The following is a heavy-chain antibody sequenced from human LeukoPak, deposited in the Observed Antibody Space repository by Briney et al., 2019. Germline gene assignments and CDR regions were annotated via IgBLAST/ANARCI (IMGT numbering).Heavy chain of an antibody. CDR3: ARIYSYGHHYFDS. V-gene: IGHV1-2*02. CDR1: GYTFTSYG. D-gene: IGHD5-18*01. Sequence: ASVKVSCKASGYTFTSYGISWVRQAPGQGLEWMGWINPNSGGTKYAQKFQGRVTMTRDTSISTAYMELSRLRSDDTAVYYCARIYSYGHHYFDSWGQGTLLTVSS. CDR2: INPNSGGT. J-gene: IGHJ4*02.